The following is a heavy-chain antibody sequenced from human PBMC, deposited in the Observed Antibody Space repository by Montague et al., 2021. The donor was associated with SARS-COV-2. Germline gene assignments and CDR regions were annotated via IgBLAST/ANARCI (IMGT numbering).Heavy chain of an antibody. D-gene: IGHD3-10*01. CDR1: GDSIGGYY. CDR2: INYSGST. V-gene: IGHV4-59*01. Sequence: SETLSLTCTVSGDSIGGYYWSWIRQPPGKGLQWSGYINYSGSTHYNPSLKSRVTRSVDTSKNQFSLKLSSVTAADTAVYYCARGAPKFGSASYYNEDYFDFWCQGALVTVSS. J-gene: IGHJ4*02. CDR3: ARGAPKFGSASYYNEDYFDF.